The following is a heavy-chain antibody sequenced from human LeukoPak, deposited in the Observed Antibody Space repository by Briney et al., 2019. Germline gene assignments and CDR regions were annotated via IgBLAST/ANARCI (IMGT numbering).Heavy chain of an antibody. CDR3: ARSGLSSYYDILTGYYTFDY. V-gene: IGHV1-18*01. D-gene: IGHD3-9*01. CDR1: GYTFTSYG. CDR2: ISAYNGNT. Sequence: RASVKVSCKASGYTFTSYGISWVRQAPGQGLEWMGWISAYNGNTNYAQKLQGRVTTTTDTSTSTAYMELRSLRSDGTAVYYCARSGLSSYYDILTGYYTFDYWGQGTLVTVSS. J-gene: IGHJ4*02.